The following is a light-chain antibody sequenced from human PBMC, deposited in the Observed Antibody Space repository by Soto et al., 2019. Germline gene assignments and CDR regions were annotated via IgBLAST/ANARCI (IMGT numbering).Light chain of an antibody. Sequence: QSALTQPPSASGSPGQSVTISCTGTSNDVGGYNYVSWYQQHPGKAPKLMIYEVSKRPSGVPDRFSGSKSGNTASLTVSGLQAEDEADYYCNSYAGSNNFVVFGGGTQLTVL. CDR3: NSYAGSNNFVV. J-gene: IGLJ3*02. CDR2: EVS. V-gene: IGLV2-8*01. CDR1: SNDVGGYNY.